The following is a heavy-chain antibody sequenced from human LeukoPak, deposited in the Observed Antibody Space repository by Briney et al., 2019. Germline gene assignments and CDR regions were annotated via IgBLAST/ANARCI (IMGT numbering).Heavy chain of an antibody. Sequence: ASVKVSCKASGYTFTSYGISWVRQAPGQGLEWMGWISAYNGNTNYAQKLQGRVTMTTDTSTSTAYMELRSLRSDDTAVYYCAREADSSSWYWYFDLWGRGTLVTVSS. CDR1: GYTFTSYG. J-gene: IGHJ2*01. D-gene: IGHD6-13*01. CDR2: ISAYNGNT. CDR3: AREADSSSWYWYFDL. V-gene: IGHV1-18*01.